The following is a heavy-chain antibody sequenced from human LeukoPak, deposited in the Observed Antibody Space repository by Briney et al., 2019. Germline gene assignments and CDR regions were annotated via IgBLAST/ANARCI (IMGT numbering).Heavy chain of an antibody. CDR3: ARNGDREQPYYFDY. D-gene: IGHD1-26*01. CDR1: GGTFSSYA. CDR2: IIPILGIA. V-gene: IGHV1-69*04. Sequence: GASVKVSCKASGGTFSSYAISWVRQAPGQGLEWMGRIIPILGIANYAQKFQGRVTITADKSKSTAYMELSSLRSEDTAVYYCARNGDREQPYYFDYWGQGTLVTVSS. J-gene: IGHJ4*02.